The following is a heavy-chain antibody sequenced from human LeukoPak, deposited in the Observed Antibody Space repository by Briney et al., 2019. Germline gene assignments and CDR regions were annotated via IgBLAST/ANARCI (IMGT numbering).Heavy chain of an antibody. CDR2: IWYDGSNK. Sequence: GRSLRLSCAASGFTFSSYGMHWVRQAPGKGLEWVAVIWYDGSNKYYADSVKGRFTISRDNSKNTLYLQMNSLRAEDTAMYYCARGGITIFGVVIRRRSNWFDPWGQGTLVTVSS. D-gene: IGHD3-3*01. CDR1: GFTFSSYG. J-gene: IGHJ5*02. V-gene: IGHV3-33*01. CDR3: ARGGITIFGVVIRRRSNWFDP.